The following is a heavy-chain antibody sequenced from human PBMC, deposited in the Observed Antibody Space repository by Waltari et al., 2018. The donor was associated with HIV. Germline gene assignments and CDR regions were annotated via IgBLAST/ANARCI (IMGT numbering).Heavy chain of an antibody. J-gene: IGHJ4*02. CDR2: IDGAWIRT. CDR3: ARPHYDSSGYYLPLRY. CDR1: RFTFSSYW. D-gene: IGHD3-22*01. Sequence: EVQLVESGGGLVKPGGSLRLSCAASRFTFSSYWIHWVRPAPGKVLVWVARIDGAWIRTRYADSGKGRFTISTDNARNALYLQMNSLRGESTAVYSCARPHYDSSGYYLPLRYWGQGTLVTVSS. V-gene: IGHV3-74*01.